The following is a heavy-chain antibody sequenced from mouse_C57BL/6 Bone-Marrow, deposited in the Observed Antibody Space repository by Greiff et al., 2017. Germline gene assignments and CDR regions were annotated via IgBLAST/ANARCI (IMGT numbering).Heavy chain of an antibody. CDR2: ISYDGSN. J-gene: IGHJ4*01. CDR1: GYSITSGYY. CDR3: ARGGGYYYAMYY. Sequence: EVQVVESGPGLVKPSQSLSLTCSVTGYSITSGYYWNWIRQFPGNKLEWMGYISYDGSNNYNPSLKNRISITRDTSKNQFFLKLNSVTTEDTATYYCARGGGYYYAMYYWGQGTSVTVSS. V-gene: IGHV3-6*01.